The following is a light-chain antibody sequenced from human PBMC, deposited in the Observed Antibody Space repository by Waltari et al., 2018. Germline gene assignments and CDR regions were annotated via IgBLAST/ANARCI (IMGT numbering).Light chain of an antibody. CDR3: QQTYTTPFT. V-gene: IGKV1-39*01. CDR1: ENIAHY. Sequence: DIQMTQSPSSLSASVGDRLTLTCRTSENIAHYLHWYQQKPGKVPKLLVSSASTLQRGVPPRFSGSGSGTEFTLTISGLQREDLATYYWQQTYTTPFTFGPGTKVDVK. J-gene: IGKJ3*01. CDR2: SAS.